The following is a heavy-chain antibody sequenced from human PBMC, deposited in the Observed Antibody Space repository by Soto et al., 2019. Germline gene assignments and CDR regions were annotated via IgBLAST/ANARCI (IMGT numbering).Heavy chain of an antibody. Sequence: GGSLRLSCAASGFTFSSYWIHWVRQAPGKGLVWVSRINSDGISTSYADSVKGRFTISRDNAKNKLYLQMNSLRAEDTAVYYCARGDCSSTSCPIRYWGQGTLVTFSS. V-gene: IGHV3-74*01. CDR3: ARGDCSSTSCPIRY. CDR2: INSDGIST. D-gene: IGHD2-2*01. J-gene: IGHJ4*02. CDR1: GFTFSSYW.